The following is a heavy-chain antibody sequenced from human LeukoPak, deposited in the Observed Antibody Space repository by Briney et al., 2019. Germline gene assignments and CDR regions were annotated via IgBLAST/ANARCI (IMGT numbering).Heavy chain of an antibody. CDR1: GYTLTELS. J-gene: IGHJ4*02. Sequence: SVKVSCKVSGYTLTELSMHWVRQAPGKGLERMGGFDPEDGETIYAQKFQGRVTMTEDTSTDTAYMELSSLRSEDTAVYYCATRGLPSSSWSLFDYWGQGTLVTVSS. D-gene: IGHD6-13*01. CDR3: ATRGLPSSSWSLFDY. CDR2: FDPEDGET. V-gene: IGHV1-24*01.